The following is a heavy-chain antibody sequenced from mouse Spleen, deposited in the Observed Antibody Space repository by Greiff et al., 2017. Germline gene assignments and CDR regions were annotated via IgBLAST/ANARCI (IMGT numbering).Heavy chain of an antibody. Sequence: EVMLVESEGGLVQPGSSMKLSCTASGFTFSDYYMAWVRQVPEKGLEWVANINYDGSSTYYLDSLKSRFIISRDNAKNILYLQMSSLKSEDTATYYCARGLTGLDYWGQGTTLTVSS. J-gene: IGHJ2*01. CDR1: GFTFSDYY. D-gene: IGHD4-1*01. V-gene: IGHV5-16*01. CDR2: INYDGSST. CDR3: ARGLTGLDY.